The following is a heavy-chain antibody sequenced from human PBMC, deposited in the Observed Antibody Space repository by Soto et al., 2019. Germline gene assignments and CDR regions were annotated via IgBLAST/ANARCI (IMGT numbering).Heavy chain of an antibody. CDR3: ANGLGSWATQYEFDY. Sequence: EVQLVESGGGLVQPGRSLRLSCAASGFTFDDYAMHWVRQAPGKGLEWVSGISWNSGSICYADSVKGRFTISRDNAKNSLYMQMISLRAEDTALYYCANGLGSWATQYEFDYWGQGTLVTVSS. D-gene: IGHD6-13*01. V-gene: IGHV3-9*01. CDR1: GFTFDDYA. J-gene: IGHJ4*02. CDR2: ISWNSGSI.